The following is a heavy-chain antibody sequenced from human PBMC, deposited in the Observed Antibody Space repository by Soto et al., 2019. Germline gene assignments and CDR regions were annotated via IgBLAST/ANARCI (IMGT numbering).Heavy chain of an antibody. CDR3: ATHPAISSWYTFDY. CDR2: ISGSGGST. V-gene: IGHV3-23*01. D-gene: IGHD6-13*01. CDR1: GFTFSTYA. Sequence: GGSLRLSCTASGFTFSTYAMAWVRQAPGKGLEWVSSISGSGGSTYYADSVKGRFTISRDNSKNTLYLQMNSLRVEDTAVHYCATHPAISSWYTFDYWGQGTLVTVSS. J-gene: IGHJ4*02.